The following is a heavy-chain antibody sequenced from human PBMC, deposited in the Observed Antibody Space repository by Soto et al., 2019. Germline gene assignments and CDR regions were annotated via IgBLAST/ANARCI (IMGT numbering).Heavy chain of an antibody. D-gene: IGHD6-6*01. J-gene: IGHJ4*02. V-gene: IGHV3-23*01. CDR1: GFAFSNYA. CDR2: ISTSIDAT. Sequence: EVQLLESGGGLVQPGGSLRLSCAASGFAFSNYAMHWVRQAPGKGLEWVSSISTSIDATYYADSVKGRFTISRDDSKNTLSLQMNSLRAEDSAVYYCAKDRPVAARNFDYWGQGTQVTVSS. CDR3: AKDRPVAARNFDY.